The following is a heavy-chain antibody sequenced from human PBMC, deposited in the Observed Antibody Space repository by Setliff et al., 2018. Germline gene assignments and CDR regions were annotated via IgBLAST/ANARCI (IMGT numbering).Heavy chain of an antibody. CDR1: AFTFGTYS. J-gene: IGHJ4*02. CDR3: ARDQGSYGYRAFDF. D-gene: IGHD5-18*01. CDR2: ISPSSFFI. V-gene: IGHV3-21*01. Sequence: TGGSLRLSCAASAFTFGTYSMHWVRQTPGKGLEWVSSISPSSFFIYYTDSVKGRFTISRDNAKNSLYLHMNSLRAEDTAVYYCARDQGSYGYRAFDFWGQGTLITVSS.